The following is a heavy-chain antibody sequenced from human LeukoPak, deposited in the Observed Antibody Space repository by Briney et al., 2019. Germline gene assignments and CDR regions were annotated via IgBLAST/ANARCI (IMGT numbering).Heavy chain of an antibody. CDR1: GDIVSSNSAA. J-gene: IGHJ4*02. Sequence: SQTLSLTCAISGDIVSSNSAAWNWIRQSPSRGLEWLGRTYYRSKWDNDYAVSVTGRITINPDTSKNQFSLHLNSVTPEDTAVYFCARESQGSGSGWFNGYLDHWGQGALDTVSS. V-gene: IGHV6-1*01. CDR3: ARESQGSGSGWFNGYLDH. CDR2: TYYRSKWDN. D-gene: IGHD6-19*01.